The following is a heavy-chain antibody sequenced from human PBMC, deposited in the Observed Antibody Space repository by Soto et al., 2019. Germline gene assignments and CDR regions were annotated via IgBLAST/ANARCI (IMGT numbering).Heavy chain of an antibody. J-gene: IGHJ4*02. V-gene: IGHV3-30*18. CDR1: GFNFSNYG. D-gene: IGHD2-8*01. CDR3: AKDLVQTNSWPAD. Sequence: HVQLVESGGGVVQPGRSLRLSCAVSGFNFSNYGMHWVRQAPGKGLEWVAVISYDGSHKASADSVKGRFAISRDNSKNTLFLQMNSLRVEDTAMYYCAKDLVQTNSWPADWGQGTLVTVSS. CDR2: ISYDGSHK.